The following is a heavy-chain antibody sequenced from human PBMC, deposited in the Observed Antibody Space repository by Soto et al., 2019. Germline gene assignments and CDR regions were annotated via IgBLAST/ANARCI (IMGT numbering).Heavy chain of an antibody. D-gene: IGHD3-16*01. V-gene: IGHV1-8*01. CDR2: INPNSGNT. CDR3: ARGPDHMGVDV. Sequence: QVQLVQSGAAVKKPGASVQVSCKASGYTFTIYDINWVRQATGQGLERMGWINPNSGNTGYAQKFQGRGTMTRNTSIRTAYMELSSLRSEDTAVYYCARGPDHMGVDVWGQGTTITVSS. J-gene: IGHJ6*02. CDR1: GYTFTIYD.